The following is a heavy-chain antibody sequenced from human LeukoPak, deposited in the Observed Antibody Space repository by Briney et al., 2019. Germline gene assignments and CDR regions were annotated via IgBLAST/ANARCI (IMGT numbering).Heavy chain of an antibody. CDR2: ISAYNGNT. V-gene: IGHV1-18*01. Sequence: ASVKVSCKASGYTFTSYGISWVRQAPGQGLEWMGRISAYNGNTNYAQKLQGRVTMTTDTSTSTAYMELRSLRSDDTAVYYCARVRAVPTIAAAGTSYYYGMDVWGQGTTVTVSS. D-gene: IGHD6-13*01. J-gene: IGHJ6*02. CDR3: ARVRAVPTIAAAGTSYYYGMDV. CDR1: GYTFTSYG.